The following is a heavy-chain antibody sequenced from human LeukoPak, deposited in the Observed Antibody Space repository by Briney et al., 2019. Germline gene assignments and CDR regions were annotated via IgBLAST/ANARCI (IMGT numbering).Heavy chain of an antibody. D-gene: IGHD3-22*01. CDR3: ARAPAEIGGYYPQYFRH. CDR2: IKSDGST. V-gene: IGHV3-74*01. Sequence: GGSLRLSCAASGFTFSRYWMHWVRQAPGKGLVWVSRIKSDGSTNYADSVKGRFTISRDNAKNTVSLQMNSLRAEDTGVYYCARAPAEIGGYYPQYFRHWGQGTLVTVSS. CDR1: GFTFSRYW. J-gene: IGHJ1*01.